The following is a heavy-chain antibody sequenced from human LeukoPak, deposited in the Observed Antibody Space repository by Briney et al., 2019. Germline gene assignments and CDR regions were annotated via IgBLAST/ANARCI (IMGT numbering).Heavy chain of an antibody. J-gene: IGHJ6*04. CDR2: IDHSGST. D-gene: IGHD3-10*01. CDR3: ARGYTYYGSGSPPGDV. CDR1: GGSFSGYY. V-gene: IGHV4-34*01. Sequence: SETLSLTCAVYGGSFSGYYWSWIRYPPGRGLEWIAEIDHSGSTHYNPSLKSRVIISVDMSQHQVSLRLNSLTAADTAVYYCARGYTYYGSGSPPGDVWGNGTSVIVSS.